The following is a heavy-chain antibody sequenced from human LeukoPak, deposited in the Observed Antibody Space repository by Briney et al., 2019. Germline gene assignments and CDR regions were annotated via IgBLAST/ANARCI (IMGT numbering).Heavy chain of an antibody. V-gene: IGHV3-23*01. J-gene: IGHJ4*02. D-gene: IGHD6-6*01. CDR2: LSGSAGGT. Sequence: GGSLRLSCAVSGITLSNYGMSWVRQAPGKGLEWVAGLSGSAGGTQYADSVKGRFTFSRDNSKNTLYLQMNSLRAEDTAVYYCARDLQLARFNYWGQGTLVTVSS. CDR1: GITLSNYG. CDR3: ARDLQLARFNY.